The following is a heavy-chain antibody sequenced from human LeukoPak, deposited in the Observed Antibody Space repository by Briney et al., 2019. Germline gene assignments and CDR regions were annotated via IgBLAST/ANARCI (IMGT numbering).Heavy chain of an antibody. Sequence: GGSLRLSCADSGFTFSSYWMSWVRQAPGKGLEGVANIKQDGSEKYYVDSVKGRFTISRDNAKNSLYLQMNSLRAEDTAVYYCARILNGDFHFDYWGQGTLVTVSS. CDR3: ARILNGDFHFDY. V-gene: IGHV3-7*01. CDR1: GFTFSSYW. CDR2: IKQDGSEK. J-gene: IGHJ4*02. D-gene: IGHD4-17*01.